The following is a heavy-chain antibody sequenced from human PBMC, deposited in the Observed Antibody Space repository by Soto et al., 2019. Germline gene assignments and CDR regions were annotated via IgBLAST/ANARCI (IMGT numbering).Heavy chain of an antibody. D-gene: IGHD2-2*01. CDR2: IDPSDSYT. Sequence: LGESLKISCKGSGYSFTSYWISWVRQMPGKGLEWMGRIDPSDSYTNYSPSFQGHVTISADKSISTAYLQWSSLKASDTAMYYCASAYCSSTSCYYYGMDVWGQGTTVTVSS. V-gene: IGHV5-10-1*01. CDR1: GYSFTSYW. J-gene: IGHJ6*02. CDR3: ASAYCSSTSCYYYGMDV.